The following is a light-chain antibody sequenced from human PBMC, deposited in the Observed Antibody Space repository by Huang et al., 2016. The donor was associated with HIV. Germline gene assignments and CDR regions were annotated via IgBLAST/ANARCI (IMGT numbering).Light chain of an antibody. Sequence: DIQMTQSPSSLSASVGDRVTITCQASQGITNFLNWYKEKPGKAPKLLIYDASNLETGVPSKFSGGGSGTYFTLTISSLQPEDFATYYCQQYNNLPYTFGQGTKLEIK. CDR3: QQYNNLPYT. CDR2: DAS. J-gene: IGKJ2*01. V-gene: IGKV1-33*01. CDR1: QGITNF.